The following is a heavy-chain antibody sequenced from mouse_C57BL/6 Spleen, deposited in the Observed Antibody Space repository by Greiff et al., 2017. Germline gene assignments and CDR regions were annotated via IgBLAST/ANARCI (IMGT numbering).Heavy chain of an antibody. CDR1: GYTFTSYW. V-gene: IGHV1-59*01. D-gene: IGHD1-1*01. CDR2: IDPSDSYT. J-gene: IGHJ4*01. CDR3: ARVTTVVAPGAMDY. Sequence: QVQLQQPGAELVRPGTSVKLSCKASGYTFTSYWMHWVKQRPGQGLEWIGVIDPSDSYTNYNQKFKGKATLTVDTSSSTAYMQLSSLTSEDSAVYYCARVTTVVAPGAMDYWGQGTSVTVSS.